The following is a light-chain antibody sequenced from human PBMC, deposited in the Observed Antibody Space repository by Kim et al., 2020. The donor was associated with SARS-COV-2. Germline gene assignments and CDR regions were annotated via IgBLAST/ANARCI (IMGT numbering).Light chain of an antibody. Sequence: TIASTGSSGSRASDCVQWYPQRPGSAPTTVIYEDDQRPSGDPDRFAGSIDSSSNSASLTISKLKTEDEADYYCQSTDSSNQKVLFGGGTQLTVL. CDR3: QSTDSSNQKVL. J-gene: IGLJ2*01. CDR2: EDD. V-gene: IGLV6-57*02. CDR1: SGSRASDC.